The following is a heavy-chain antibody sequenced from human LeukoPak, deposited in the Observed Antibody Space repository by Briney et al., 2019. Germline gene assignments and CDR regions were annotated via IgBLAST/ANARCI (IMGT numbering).Heavy chain of an antibody. CDR1: GFTFSSYA. CDR2: ISYDGSNK. V-gene: IGHV3-30-3*01. J-gene: IGHJ4*02. Sequence: GGSLRLSCAASGFTFSSYAMHWVRQAPGKGLEWVAVISYDGSNKYYADSVKGRFTISRDNSKNTLYLEMNSLRADDTAVYYCAKDATRTSGWYYFDYWGQGTLVTVSS. D-gene: IGHD6-19*01. CDR3: AKDATRTSGWYYFDY.